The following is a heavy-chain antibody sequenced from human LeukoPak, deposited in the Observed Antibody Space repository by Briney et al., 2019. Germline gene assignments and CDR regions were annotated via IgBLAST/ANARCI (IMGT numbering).Heavy chain of an antibody. CDR3: AGLYYDILTGYPTIDY. D-gene: IGHD3-9*01. V-gene: IGHV4-59*08. CDR2: IYYSGST. Sequence: SETLSLTCTVSGGSISSYYWSWIRQPPGKGLEWIGYIYYSGSTNYNPSLKSRVTISVDTSKNQFSLKLSSVTAADTAVYYCAGLYYDILTGYPTIDYWGQGTLVTVSS. J-gene: IGHJ4*02. CDR1: GGSISSYY.